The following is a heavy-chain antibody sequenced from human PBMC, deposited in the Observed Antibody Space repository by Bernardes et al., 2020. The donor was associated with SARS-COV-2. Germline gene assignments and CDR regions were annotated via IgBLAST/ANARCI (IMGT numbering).Heavy chain of an antibody. J-gene: IGHJ3*02. CDR2: IYYSGST. CDR1: GGSISSYY. D-gene: IGHD1-26*01. V-gene: IGHV4-59*08. CDR3: ASDELRTRSGAFDI. Sequence: SETLSLTCTVSGGSISSYYWSWIRQPPGKGLEWIGYIYYSGSTNYNPSLKSRVTISVDTSKNQFSLKLSSVTAADTAVYYCASDELRTRSGAFDIWGQGTMVTVSS.